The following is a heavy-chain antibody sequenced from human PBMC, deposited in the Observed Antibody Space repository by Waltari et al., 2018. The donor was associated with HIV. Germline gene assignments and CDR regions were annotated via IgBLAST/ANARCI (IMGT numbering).Heavy chain of an antibody. V-gene: IGHV3-15*01. Sequence: EVHLVESGGGLVKPGGSLRVSCTVSGFTFINAWMSWVRQAPGKGREWLGRIKSKNDGGKIDYAAPVKDRFTILRDDSKHTLYLEMSSLKIEDTGIYYGVTDAVAVPLDTAYWGQGTLVTVS. J-gene: IGHJ4*02. CDR3: VTDAVAVPLDTAY. CDR1: GFTFINAW. D-gene: IGHD2-21*01. CDR2: IKSKNDGGKI.